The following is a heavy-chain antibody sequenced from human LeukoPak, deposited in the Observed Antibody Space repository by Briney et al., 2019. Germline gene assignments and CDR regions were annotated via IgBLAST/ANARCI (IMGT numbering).Heavy chain of an antibody. CDR2: ISYDGSNK. J-gene: IGHJ4*02. Sequence: GGSLRLSCAASGFTFSSYGMHWVRQAPGKGLERVAVISYDGSNKYYADSVKGRFTISRDNSKNTLYLQMNSLRAEDTAVYYCAKGVAGYDYWGQGTLVTVSS. CDR1: GFTFSSYG. V-gene: IGHV3-30*18. D-gene: IGHD2-15*01. CDR3: AKGVAGYDY.